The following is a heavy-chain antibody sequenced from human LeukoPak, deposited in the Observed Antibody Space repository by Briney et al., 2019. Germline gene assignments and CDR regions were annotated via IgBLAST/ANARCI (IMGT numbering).Heavy chain of an antibody. CDR2: ISGDGSTT. Sequence: GGSLRLSCAASGFVLNDYAMHWVRQVPGKGLEAPGKGLEWVSVISGDGSTTYYADSVKGRFTISRDNNKKPLYLQMHSLRTEDTALYYCAKDRTYYGSGWTFQKWGQGTLVTVSS. J-gene: IGHJ1*01. CDR3: AKDRTYYGSGWTFQK. CDR1: GFVLNDYA. V-gene: IGHV3-43*02. D-gene: IGHD3-10*01.